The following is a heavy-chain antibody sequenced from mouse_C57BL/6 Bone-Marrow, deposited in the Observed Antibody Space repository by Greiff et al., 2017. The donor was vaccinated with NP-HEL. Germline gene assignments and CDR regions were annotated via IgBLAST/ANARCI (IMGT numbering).Heavy chain of an antibody. V-gene: IGHV3-6*01. D-gene: IGHD1-2*01. CDR1: GYSITSGYY. CDR2: ISYDGSN. CDR3: ARATPYGYHWYFDV. Sequence: EVQLVESGPGLVKPSQSLSLTCSVTGYSITSGYYWNWIRQFPGNKLEWMGYISYDGSNNYNPSLKNRISITRDTSKNQFFLKLNSVTTEDTATYYCARATPYGYHWYFDVWGTGTTVTVSS. J-gene: IGHJ1*03.